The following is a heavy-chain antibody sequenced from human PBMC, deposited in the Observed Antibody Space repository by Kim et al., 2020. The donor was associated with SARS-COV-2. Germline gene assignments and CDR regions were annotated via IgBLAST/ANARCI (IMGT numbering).Heavy chain of an antibody. CDR3: TTDWVPPPYYDFWSGYYTNFDY. CDR1: GFTFSNAW. Sequence: GGSLRLSCAASGFTFSNAWMSWVRQAPGKGLEWVGRIKSKTDGGTTDYAAPVKGRFTISRDDSKNTLYLQMNSLKTEDTAVYYCTTDWVPPPYYDFWSGYYTNFDYWGQGTLVTVSS. J-gene: IGHJ4*02. V-gene: IGHV3-15*01. CDR2: IKSKTDGGTT. D-gene: IGHD3-3*01.